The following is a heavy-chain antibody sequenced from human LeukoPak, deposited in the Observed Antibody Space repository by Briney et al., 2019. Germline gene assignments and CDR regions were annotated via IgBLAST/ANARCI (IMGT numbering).Heavy chain of an antibody. V-gene: IGHV4-31*03. CDR2: IYYSGST. Sequence: SETLSLTCTVSGGSISSGGYYWSWIRQHPGEGLEWIGYIYYSGSTYYNPSLKSRVTISVDTSKNQFSLKLSSVTAADTAVYYCASRRPYDILTDAFDIWGQGTMVTVSS. D-gene: IGHD3-9*01. J-gene: IGHJ3*02. CDR3: ASRRPYDILTDAFDI. CDR1: GGSISSGGYY.